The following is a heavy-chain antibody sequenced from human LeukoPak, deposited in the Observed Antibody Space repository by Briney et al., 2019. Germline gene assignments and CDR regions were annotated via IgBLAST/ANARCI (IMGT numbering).Heavy chain of an antibody. CDR2: IYYSGST. CDR1: GGSISSHY. V-gene: IGHV4-59*11. CDR3: ARSKYCGSSSCYSDYYYYMDV. D-gene: IGHD2-2*01. Sequence: SETLSLTCTVSGGSISSHYWSWIRQPPGKGLEWIGYIYYSGSTNYNPSLKSRVTISVDTSKNQFSLKLSSVTAADTAVYYCARSKYCGSSSCYSDYYYYMDVWGKGTTVTVSS. J-gene: IGHJ6*03.